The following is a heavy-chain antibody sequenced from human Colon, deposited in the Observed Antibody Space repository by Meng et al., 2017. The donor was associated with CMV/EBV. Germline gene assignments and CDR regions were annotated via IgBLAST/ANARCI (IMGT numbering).Heavy chain of an antibody. J-gene: IGHJ4*02. Sequence: ASVKVSCKASGYTFTSYDINWVRQATGQELEWMGWMNPNSGNTGYAQKFQGRVTMTRNTSISTAYMELSSLRSEDTAVYYCTRWGSGGPNFDYWGQGTLVTVSS. V-gene: IGHV1-8*01. D-gene: IGHD6-19*01. CDR1: GYTFTSYD. CDR3: TRWGSGGPNFDY. CDR2: MNPNSGNT.